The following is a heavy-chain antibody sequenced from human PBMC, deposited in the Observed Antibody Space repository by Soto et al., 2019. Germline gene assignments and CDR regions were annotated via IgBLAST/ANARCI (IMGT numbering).Heavy chain of an antibody. Sequence: ASVKVSCKASGYTFTSYYMHWVRQAPGQGLEWMGIINPSGGSTSYAQKFQGRVTMTRDTSTSTVYMELSSLRSEDTAVYYCARDGVYADKPNPLYNWFDPWGQGTLVTLSS. V-gene: IGHV1-46*01. CDR2: INPSGGST. CDR3: ARDGVYADKPNPLYNWFDP. CDR1: GYTFTSYY. J-gene: IGHJ5*02. D-gene: IGHD4-17*01.